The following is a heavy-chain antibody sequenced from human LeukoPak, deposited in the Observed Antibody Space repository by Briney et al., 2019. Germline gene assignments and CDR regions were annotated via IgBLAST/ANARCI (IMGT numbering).Heavy chain of an antibody. CDR3: ASPIAARPGYYYYYMDV. CDR1: GGTFSSYA. J-gene: IGHJ6*03. CDR2: FIPIFGTA. D-gene: IGHD6-6*01. Sequence: SVKVSCKASGGTFSSYAISWVRQAPGQGLDWMGGFIPIFGTANYAQKFQGRVTITADESTSTAYMELSSLRSEDTAVYYCASPIAARPGYYYYYMDVWGKGTTVTVSS. V-gene: IGHV1-69*13.